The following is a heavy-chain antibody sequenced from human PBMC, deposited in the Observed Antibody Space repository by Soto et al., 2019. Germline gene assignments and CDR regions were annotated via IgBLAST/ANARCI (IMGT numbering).Heavy chain of an antibody. V-gene: IGHV4-31*03. CDR2: IYYSGST. CDR3: ARVEVTTLDY. Sequence: SETLSLTCTVSGGSISSGGYYWSWFRQHPGKGLEWIGYIYYSGSTYYNPSLKSRVTISVDTSKNQFSLKLSSVTAADTAVYYCARVEVTTLDYWGQGTLVTVSS. J-gene: IGHJ4*02. CDR1: GGSISSGGYY. D-gene: IGHD4-17*01.